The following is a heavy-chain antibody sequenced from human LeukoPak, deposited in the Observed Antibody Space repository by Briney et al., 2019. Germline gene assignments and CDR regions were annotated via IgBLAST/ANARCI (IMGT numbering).Heavy chain of an antibody. CDR2: IYYSGTT. D-gene: IGHD3-16*02. CDR3: ARQNYVWGSYREFDY. V-gene: IGHV4-59*08. CDR1: GGSISPYH. J-gene: IGHJ4*02. Sequence: SETLSLTCTASGGSISPYHWSWIRQPPGKGLEWIGYIYYSGTTNYNPSLKSRVTISVDTSKNQFSLKLSSVTAADTAVYYCARQNYVWGSYREFDYWGQGTLVTVSP.